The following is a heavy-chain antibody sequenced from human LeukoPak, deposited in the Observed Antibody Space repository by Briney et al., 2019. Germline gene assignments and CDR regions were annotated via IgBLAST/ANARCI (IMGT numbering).Heavy chain of an antibody. J-gene: IGHJ3*02. CDR2: IYHSGST. D-gene: IGHD6-13*01. CDR1: GGSISSGGYY. Sequence: TLSLTCTVSGGSISSGGYYWSWIRQPPGKGLEWIGYIYHSGSTYYNPSLKSRVTISVDRSKNQFSLKLSSVTAADTAVYYCARESAAGDAFDIWGQGTMVTVSS. V-gene: IGHV4-30-2*01. CDR3: ARESAAGDAFDI.